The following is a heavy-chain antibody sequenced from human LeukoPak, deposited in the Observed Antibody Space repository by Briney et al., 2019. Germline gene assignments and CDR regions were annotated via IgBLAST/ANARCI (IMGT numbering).Heavy chain of an antibody. CDR3: ARLSASSYGKYYFDY. D-gene: IGHD1-26*01. CDR2: ISGDNTYI. V-gene: IGHV3-21*06. CDR1: GFTFSTYA. Sequence: GGSLRLSCAASGFTFSTYAMEWVRQAPGKGLERVSSISGDNTYIYYADSVKGRFTISRDNAKNSLFLHMSSLRAGDTAVYYCARLSASSYGKYYFDYWGQGALVTVSS. J-gene: IGHJ4*02.